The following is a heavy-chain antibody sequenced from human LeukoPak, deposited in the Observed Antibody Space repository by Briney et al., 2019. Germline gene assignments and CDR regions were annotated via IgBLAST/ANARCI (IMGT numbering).Heavy chain of an antibody. J-gene: IGHJ4*02. CDR1: GGSFSGYH. Sequence: SETLSLTCAVYGGSFSGYHWSWIRQPPGKGLEWIGEINHSGSTNYNPSLKSRVTISVDTSKNQFSLKLSSVTAADTAVYYCARGRPVMVRGARVDYWGQGTLVTVSS. CDR2: INHSGST. CDR3: ARGRPVMVRGARVDY. V-gene: IGHV4-34*01. D-gene: IGHD3-10*01.